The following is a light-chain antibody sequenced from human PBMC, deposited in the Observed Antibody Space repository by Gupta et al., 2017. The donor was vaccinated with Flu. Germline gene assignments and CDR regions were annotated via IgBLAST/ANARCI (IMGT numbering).Light chain of an antibody. CDR3: SSYAGSNTWV. J-gene: IGLJ3*02. V-gene: IGLV2-11*01. Sequence: QSALTQPRSVSGSPGPSVTISCTGTSSDVGAYTYVSWYQQHTGKAPNLILYDVYKRPSGVPDRFSASKSGRTASLNISGLQAEDEADYHCSSYAGSNTWVFGGGTKLTVL. CDR2: DVY. CDR1: SSDVGAYTY.